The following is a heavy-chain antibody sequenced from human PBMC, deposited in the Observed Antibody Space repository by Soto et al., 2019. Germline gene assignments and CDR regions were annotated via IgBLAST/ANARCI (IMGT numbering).Heavy chain of an antibody. V-gene: IGHV4-59*01. Sequence: PSETLSLTXTVSGGSISSYYWSWIRQPPGKGLEWIGYIYYSGSTNYNPSLKSRVTISVDTSKNQFSLKLSSVTAADTAVYYCARGTPLRYFDWLLRVNAFDVWGQGTTVTVSS. CDR2: IYYSGST. J-gene: IGHJ3*01. CDR1: GGSISSYY. CDR3: ARGTPLRYFDWLLRVNAFDV. D-gene: IGHD3-9*01.